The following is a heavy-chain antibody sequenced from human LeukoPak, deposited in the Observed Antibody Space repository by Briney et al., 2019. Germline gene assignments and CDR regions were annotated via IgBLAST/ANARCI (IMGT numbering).Heavy chain of an antibody. J-gene: IGHJ4*02. CDR2: ISSDGGST. D-gene: IGHD6-13*01. CDR3: VKHTTYTSSWSDVDY. Sequence: GGSLRLSCSASGFGFSSYAMNWVRQAPGKGLEYVSIISSDGGSTYYADSVKGRFTISRDNSKNTLFLQMSSLRAEDTAVYYCVKHTTYTSSWSDVDYWGQGTLVTVSS. V-gene: IGHV3-64D*09. CDR1: GFGFSSYA.